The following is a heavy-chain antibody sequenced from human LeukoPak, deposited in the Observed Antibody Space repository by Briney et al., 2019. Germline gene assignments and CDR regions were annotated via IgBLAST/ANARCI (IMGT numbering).Heavy chain of an antibody. CDR2: ISYDGSNK. CDR1: GFTFSSYA. CDR3: ARGGGAAADH. D-gene: IGHD6-13*01. Sequence: GGSLRLSCAASGFTFSSYAMHWVRQAPGKGLEWVAVISYDGSNKYYADSVKGRFTISRDNSKNTLYLQMNSLRAEDTAVYYCARGGGAAADHWGQGTLVTASS. V-gene: IGHV3-30*01. J-gene: IGHJ4*02.